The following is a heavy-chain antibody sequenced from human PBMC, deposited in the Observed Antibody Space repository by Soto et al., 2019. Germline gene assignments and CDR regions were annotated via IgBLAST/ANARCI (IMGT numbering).Heavy chain of an antibody. Sequence: ASVKVSCKASGYTFTGYYMHWVRQAPGQGLEWMRWINPNSGGTNYAQKFQGWVTMTRDTSISTAYMELSRLRSDDTALYYCARDLGIAVAANWFDPWGQGTLVTVSS. D-gene: IGHD6-19*01. CDR2: INPNSGGT. V-gene: IGHV1-2*04. J-gene: IGHJ5*02. CDR3: ARDLGIAVAANWFDP. CDR1: GYTFTGYY.